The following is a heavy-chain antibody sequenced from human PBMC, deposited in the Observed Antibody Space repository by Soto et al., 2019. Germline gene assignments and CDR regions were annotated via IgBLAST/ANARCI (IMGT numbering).Heavy chain of an antibody. J-gene: IGHJ4*02. CDR3: ARDERIAVAGTDN. D-gene: IGHD6-19*01. Sequence: EVQLLESGGGLVQPGGSLRLSCAASGFTFSNYAMTWVRQAAGKGLEWVSSISGPAGSTYYADSVKGRFTISRDNSKNTLYLQMNSLRAGDTALYYCARDERIAVAGTDNWGQGTLVTVTS. V-gene: IGHV3-23*01. CDR1: GFTFSNYA. CDR2: ISGPAGST.